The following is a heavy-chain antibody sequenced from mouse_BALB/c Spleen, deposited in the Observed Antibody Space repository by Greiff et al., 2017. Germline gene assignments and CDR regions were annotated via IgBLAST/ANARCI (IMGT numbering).Heavy chain of an antibody. CDR1: GYTFTDYA. V-gene: IGHV1S137*01. D-gene: IGHD1-1*01. CDR3: ARRGLLRGLGYAMDY. J-gene: IGHJ4*01. CDR2: ISTYYGDA. Sequence: VQLQESGAELVRPGVSVKISCKGSGYTFTDYAMHWVKQSHAKSLEWIGVISTYYGDASYNQKFKGKATMTVDKSSSTAYMELARLTSEDSAIYYCARRGLLRGLGYAMDYRGEGTLVTVSS.